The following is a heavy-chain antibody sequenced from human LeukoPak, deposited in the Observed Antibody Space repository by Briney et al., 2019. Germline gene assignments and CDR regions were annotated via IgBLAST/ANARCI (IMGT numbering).Heavy chain of an antibody. CDR2: IYSDNT. J-gene: IGHJ4*02. Sequence: GGSLRLSCTVSGFTVSSNSMSWVRQAPGKGLEWVSFIYSDNTHNSDSVQSRFTISRDNSKNTLYLQMNSLRADDTAVYYCARRAGAYSHPYDYWGQGTLVTVSS. D-gene: IGHD4/OR15-4a*01. CDR1: GFTVSSNS. CDR3: ARRAGAYSHPYDY. V-gene: IGHV3-53*01.